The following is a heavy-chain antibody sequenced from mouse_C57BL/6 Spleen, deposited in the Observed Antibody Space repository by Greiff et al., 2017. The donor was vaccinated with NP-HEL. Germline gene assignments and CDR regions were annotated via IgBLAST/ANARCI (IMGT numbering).Heavy chain of an antibody. CDR1: GYTFTTYP. V-gene: IGHV1-47*01. Sequence: VQLLQSGAELVKPGASVTMSCKASGYTFTTYPIEWMKQNHGKSLEWIGNFYPYNDDTKYNEKFKGKATLTVEKSSSTVYLEHSRLAYVGSAIYYCARRRYFVYWGQGTTLTVSS. CDR3: ARRRYFVY. CDR2: FYPYNDDT. J-gene: IGHJ2*01.